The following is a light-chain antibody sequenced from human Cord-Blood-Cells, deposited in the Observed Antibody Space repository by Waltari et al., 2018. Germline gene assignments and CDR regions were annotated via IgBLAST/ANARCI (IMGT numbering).Light chain of an antibody. Sequence: EVVLMRSPGALSLSPGERATLCCRASQSVRSSDLARYQQNPGQAPRLLIYGASSRATGIPDRFSGSGSGTDFTLHISRLEPEDFAVYYCQQDGSSWTFGQGTKVEIQ. CDR1: QSVRSSD. J-gene: IGKJ1*01. CDR3: QQDGSSWT. V-gene: IGKV3-20*01. CDR2: GAS.